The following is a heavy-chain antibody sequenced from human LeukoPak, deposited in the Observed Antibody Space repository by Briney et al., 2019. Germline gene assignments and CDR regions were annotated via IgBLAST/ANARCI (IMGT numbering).Heavy chain of an antibody. CDR2: ISSSSIYI. V-gene: IGHV3-21*01. CDR1: RFTFSSYT. CDR3: ARDWRSYHDFDY. J-gene: IGHJ4*02. D-gene: IGHD1-26*01. Sequence: GGSLRLSCAAPRFTFSSYTMNWVRQAPGKGLEWVSPISSSSIYIYYADSVKGRFTISRDNAKNSLYLQMNSLRAEDTAVYYCARDWRSYHDFDYWGQGTLVTVSS.